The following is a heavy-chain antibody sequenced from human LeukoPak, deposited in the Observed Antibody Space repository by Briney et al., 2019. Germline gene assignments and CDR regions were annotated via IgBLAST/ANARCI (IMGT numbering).Heavy chain of an antibody. CDR3: ARAGSGWFSYYMDV. J-gene: IGHJ6*03. CDR2: IYYSGST. CDR1: GGPISSSSYY. V-gene: IGHV4-39*07. Sequence: SETLSLTCTVSGGPISSSSYYWGWIRQPPGKGLEWIGSIYYSGSTYYNPSLKSRVTISVDTSKNQFSLKLSSVTAADTAVYYCARAGSGWFSYYMDVWGKGTTVTVSS. D-gene: IGHD6-19*01.